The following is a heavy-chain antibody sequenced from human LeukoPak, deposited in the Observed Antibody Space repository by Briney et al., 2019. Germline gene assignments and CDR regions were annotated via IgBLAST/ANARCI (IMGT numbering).Heavy chain of an antibody. CDR3: ARGDRGDLGSSGVSI. J-gene: IGHJ3*02. V-gene: IGHV4-31*03. D-gene: IGHD2-2*01. CDR2: IYYSGST. CDR1: GGSISSGGYY. Sequence: SETLSLTCTVSGGSISSGGYYWSWIRQHPGKGLEWIGYIYYSGSTYYNPSLKSRVTISVDTSKNQFSLKLSSVTAADTAVYYCARGDRGDLGSSGVSIWGQGTKVTVSS.